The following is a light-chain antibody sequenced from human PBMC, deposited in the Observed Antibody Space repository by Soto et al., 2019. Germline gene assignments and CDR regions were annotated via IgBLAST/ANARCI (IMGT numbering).Light chain of an antibody. CDR1: QSISSW. CDR2: AGS. CDR3: QQSYSTPT. J-gene: IGKJ4*01. V-gene: IGKV1-39*01. Sequence: DIQMTQSPSTLSASVGDRVTITCRASQSISSWLAWYQQKPGEAPILLIYAGSSLQSGVPSRFGGSGSGTDFTLTITSLQPEDFATYYCQQSYSTPTFGGGTKVDIK.